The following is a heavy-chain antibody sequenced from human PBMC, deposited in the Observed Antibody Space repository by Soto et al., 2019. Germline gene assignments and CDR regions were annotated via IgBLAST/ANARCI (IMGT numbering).Heavy chain of an antibody. Sequence: GSGPTLVNPTQTLSLTCTFSGFSFSTTVVAVGWIRQPPGKALEWLALIYSNDDKRYSPSLKNRLNITKDTSKNQVVLTMTNVDPVDTATYYCAHKNVYSYGSYFFDSWGQGTLVTVSS. CDR3: AHKNVYSYGSYFFDS. J-gene: IGHJ4*02. D-gene: IGHD5-18*01. V-gene: IGHV2-5*01. CDR2: IYSNDDK. CDR1: GFSFSTTVVA.